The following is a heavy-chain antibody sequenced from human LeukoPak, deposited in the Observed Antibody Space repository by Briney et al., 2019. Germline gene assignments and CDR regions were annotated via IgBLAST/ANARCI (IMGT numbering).Heavy chain of an antibody. CDR2: MNPNSGNT. CDR1: GYTFTSYD. J-gene: IGHJ3*02. Sequence: ASVEVSCKASGYTFTSYDINWVRQATGQGLEWMGWMNPNSGNTGYAQKFQGRVTMTRNTSISTAYMELSSLRSEDTAVYYCAARGYCGGDCYPPNAFDIWGQGTMVTVSS. V-gene: IGHV1-8*01. CDR3: AARGYCGGDCYPPNAFDI. D-gene: IGHD2-21*02.